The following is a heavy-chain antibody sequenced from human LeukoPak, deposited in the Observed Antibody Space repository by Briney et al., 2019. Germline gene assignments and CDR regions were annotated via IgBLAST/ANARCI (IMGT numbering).Heavy chain of an antibody. V-gene: IGHV3-7*01. CDR1: GFTFTTYY. D-gene: IGHD1-1*01. J-gene: IGHJ4*02. Sequence: PGGSLRLSCAASGFTFTTYYMTWVRQAPGKGLEWLANISQDGRTKYYADSVEGRFAISRDNAINSVFLQMNSVRAEDMAVYYCARENWSNDYWGQGTLVTVSS. CDR2: ISQDGRTK. CDR3: ARENWSNDY.